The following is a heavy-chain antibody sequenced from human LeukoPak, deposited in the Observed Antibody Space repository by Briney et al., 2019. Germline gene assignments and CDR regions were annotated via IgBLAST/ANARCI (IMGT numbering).Heavy chain of an antibody. CDR2: IYYSGST. J-gene: IGHJ4*02. CDR1: GGSISNYY. CDR3: ARRIAAAGYYFDY. Sequence: SETLSLTCTVSGGSISNYYWSWIRQPPGKGLEWIGSIYYSGSTYYNPSLKSRVTISVDTSKNQFSLKLSSVTAADTAVYYCARRIAAAGYYFDYWGQGTLVTVSS. V-gene: IGHV4-39*01. D-gene: IGHD6-13*01.